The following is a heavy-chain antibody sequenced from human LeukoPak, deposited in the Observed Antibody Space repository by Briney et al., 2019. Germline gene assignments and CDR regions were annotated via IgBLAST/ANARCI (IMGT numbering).Heavy chain of an antibody. V-gene: IGHV3-48*03. CDR3: AKGRGFRVWDPWDN. D-gene: IGHD3-16*01. CDR2: ISSSGSTI. Sequence: PGGSLRLSCAASGFTFSSYEMNWVRQAPGKGLEWVSYISSSGSTIYYADSVKGRFTISRDNSKNTLYLQMNSLRAEDTAVYYCAKGRGFRVWDPWDNWGQGTLITVSS. J-gene: IGHJ4*02. CDR1: GFTFSSYE.